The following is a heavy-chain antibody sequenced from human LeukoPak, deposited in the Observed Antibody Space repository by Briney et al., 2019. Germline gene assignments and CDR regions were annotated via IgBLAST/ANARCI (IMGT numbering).Heavy chain of an antibody. CDR2: IKEYGSEK. D-gene: IGHD3-3*01. V-gene: IGHV3-7*05. CDR1: GLTFSTYC. Sequence: PGGSLRLSCAASGLTFSTYCMSWVRQAPGKGLEWVANIKEYGSEKYYVDSVKGRFTISRDNAKKSLYLQMNSLGAEDTAVYYCARDTGLRNTVFGHRGVYFDYWGQGTLVTVSS. CDR3: ARDTGLRNTVFGHRGVYFDY. J-gene: IGHJ4*02.